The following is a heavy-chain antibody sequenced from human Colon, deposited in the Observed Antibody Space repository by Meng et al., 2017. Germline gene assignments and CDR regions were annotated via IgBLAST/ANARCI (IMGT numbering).Heavy chain of an antibody. CDR1: GFTFTTYD. Sequence: EVQLLESGGGLVQTGGSLRLSRAVSGFTFTTYDISWVRQAPGKGLEWVSGISSTGGSTYYADSVKGRFTISRDNSKSTLYLQMNSLRAEDTALYYCAKVGWEDYWGQGTLVTVSS. CDR2: ISSTGGST. D-gene: IGHD1-26*01. CDR3: AKVGWEDY. J-gene: IGHJ4*02. V-gene: IGHV3-23*01.